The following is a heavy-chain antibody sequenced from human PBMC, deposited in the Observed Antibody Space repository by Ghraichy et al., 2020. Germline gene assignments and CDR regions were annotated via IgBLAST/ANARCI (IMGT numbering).Heavy chain of an antibody. D-gene: IGHD3-3*01. CDR3: ARDRGRRSIFGRREGYGMDV. J-gene: IGHJ6*02. V-gene: IGHV3-53*01. CDR1: GFTVSSNY. Sequence: GGSLRLSCAASGFTVSSNYMSWVRQAPGKGLEWVSVIYSGGSTYYADSVKGRFTISRDNSKNTLYLQMNSLRAEDTAVYYCARDRGRRSIFGRREGYGMDVWGQGTTVTVSS. CDR2: IYSGGST.